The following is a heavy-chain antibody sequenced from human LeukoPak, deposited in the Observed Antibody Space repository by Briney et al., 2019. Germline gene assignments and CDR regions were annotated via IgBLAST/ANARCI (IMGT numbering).Heavy chain of an antibody. CDR2: IMQDGSDK. J-gene: IGHJ4*02. CDR1: GFIFSTYW. CDR3: ARDSALGVAAGTFGY. D-gene: IGHD6-13*01. V-gene: IGHV3-7*01. Sequence: GGSLRLSCAASGFIFSTYWMTWVRQAPGKGLEWVAPIMQDGSDKYYVGSVKGRFTVSRDNAKNSLYLQMNSLRVEDTAVYYCARDSALGVAAGTFGYWGQGTLVTVSS.